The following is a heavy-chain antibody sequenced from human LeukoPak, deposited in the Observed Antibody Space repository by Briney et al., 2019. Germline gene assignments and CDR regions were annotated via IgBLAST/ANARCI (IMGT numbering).Heavy chain of an antibody. V-gene: IGHV3-11*04. CDR3: ARARSRQLVIYYYYMDV. J-gene: IGHJ6*03. D-gene: IGHD6-6*01. CDR1: GFTFGDYY. Sequence: GGSLRLSCAASGFTFGDYYMTWLRQAPGKGLEWVSYISSSGSSKQYADSVKGRFTISRDDAKNSLYLQMNSLGAADTAVYYCARARSRQLVIYYYYMDVWGKGTTVTVSS. CDR2: ISSSGSSK.